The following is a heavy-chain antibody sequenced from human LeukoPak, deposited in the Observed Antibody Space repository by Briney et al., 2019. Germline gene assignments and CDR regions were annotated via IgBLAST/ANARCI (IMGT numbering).Heavy chain of an antibody. V-gene: IGHV4-4*02. CDR1: GGSISSSNW. CDR3: ARALAGGYSYGFGY. J-gene: IGHJ4*02. D-gene: IGHD5-18*01. CDR2: IYHSGST. Sequence: SGTLSLTCAVFGGSISSSNWWSWVRQPPGKGLEWIGEIYHSGSTNYNPSLKSRVTISVDKSKNQFSLKLSSVTAADTAVYYCARALAGGYSYGFGYWGQGTLVTVSS.